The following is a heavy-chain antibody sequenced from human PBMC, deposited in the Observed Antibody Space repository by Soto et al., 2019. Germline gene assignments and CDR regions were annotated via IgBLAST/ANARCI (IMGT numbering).Heavy chain of an antibody. Sequence: PGGSLRLSCAPSGFTVGSYAMTWVRQAPGKGLEWVSGSSGSNKYYADSVKGRFTISRDNSKNTLYLQMNSLRAEDTAVYYCAKDGIDNYGMDVWGQGTTVTVSS. J-gene: IGHJ6*02. V-gene: IGHV3-23*01. D-gene: IGHD1-26*01. CDR2: SSGSNK. CDR3: AKDGIDNYGMDV. CDR1: GFTVGSYA.